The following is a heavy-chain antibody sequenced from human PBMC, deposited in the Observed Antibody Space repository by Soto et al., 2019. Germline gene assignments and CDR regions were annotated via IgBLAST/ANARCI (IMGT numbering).Heavy chain of an antibody. CDR1: GYTFTSYA. CDR2: INAGNGNT. J-gene: IGHJ4*02. D-gene: IGHD3-10*01. Sequence: ASVKVSCKASGYTFTSYAMHLVRQAPGQRLEWMGWINAGNGNTKYSQKFQGRVTITRDTSASTAYMELSSLRSEDTAVYYCARDLKPLSRAFDYWGQGTLVTVSS. CDR3: ARDLKPLSRAFDY. V-gene: IGHV1-3*01.